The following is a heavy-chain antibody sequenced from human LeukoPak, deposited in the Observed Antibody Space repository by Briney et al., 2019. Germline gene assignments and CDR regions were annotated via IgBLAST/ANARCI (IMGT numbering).Heavy chain of an antibody. J-gene: IGHJ6*02. CDR1: GYTFTSYG. Sequence: AASVKVSCKASGYTFTSYGISWVRQAPGQGLEWMGWISAYNGNTNYAQKLQGRVTMTTDTSTSPAYMQLRSLRSDDTAVYYCARDRGYDLPMDVWGQGTTVTVSS. CDR3: ARDRGYDLPMDV. D-gene: IGHD5-12*01. CDR2: ISAYNGNT. V-gene: IGHV1-18*01.